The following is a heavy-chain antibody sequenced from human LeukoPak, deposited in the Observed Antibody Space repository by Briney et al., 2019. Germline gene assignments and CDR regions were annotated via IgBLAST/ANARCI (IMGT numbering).Heavy chain of an antibody. CDR1: GFTFSNCW. J-gene: IGHJ4*02. Sequence: GGSLRLSCSASGFTFSNCWMTWVRPAPGKGLEWVANINQDAGRIYYVDSVKGRFTISRDNAKNSLYLQMNSLRAEDTAVYYCARDPPPDDTSGYLDYWGQGAPVTVSS. V-gene: IGHV3-7*04. CDR3: ARDPPPDDTSGYLDY. CDR2: INQDAGRI. D-gene: IGHD3-22*01.